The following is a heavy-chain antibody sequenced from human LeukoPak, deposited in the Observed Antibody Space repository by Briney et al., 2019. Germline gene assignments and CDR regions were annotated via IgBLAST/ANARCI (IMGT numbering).Heavy chain of an antibody. J-gene: IGHJ3*02. CDR1: GGSFSGYY. CDR3: ARRGRIVVVVAGAFDI. D-gene: IGHD2-15*01. CDR2: INHNGST. Sequence: PSETLFLTCAVYGGSFSGYYWSWIRQPPGKGLEWIGEINHNGSTNYNPSLKSRVTISVDTSKNQFSLKLSSVTAADTAVYYCARRGRIVVVVAGAFDIWGQGTMVTVSS. V-gene: IGHV4-34*01.